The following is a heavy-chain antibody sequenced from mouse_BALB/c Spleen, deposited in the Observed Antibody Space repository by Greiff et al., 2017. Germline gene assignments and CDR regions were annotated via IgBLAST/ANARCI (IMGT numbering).Heavy chain of an antibody. Sequence: VQLQQSGPELVKPGASVKVSCKASGYAFTSYNMYWVKQSHGKSLEWIGYIDPYNGGTSYNQKFKGKATLTVAKASSTAYMHLNSLTSEDSAVYDCARSGVYYGSSYVRYYLDYWGQGTTLTVSS. CDR3: ARSGVYYGSSYVRYYLDY. D-gene: IGHD1-1*01. J-gene: IGHJ2*01. CDR2: IDPYNGGT. V-gene: IGHV1S135*01. CDR1: GYAFTSYN.